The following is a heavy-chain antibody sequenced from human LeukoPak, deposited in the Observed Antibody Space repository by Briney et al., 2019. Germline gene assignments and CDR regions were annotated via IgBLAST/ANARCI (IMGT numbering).Heavy chain of an antibody. Sequence: SETLSLTCTVSGGSISSSSYYWAWVRQPPGKGLEWIASIYYSGSTYYNPSLKSRVTISVDTSKKQFSLKLSSVTAADTAVYYCARAYGYYYSYYIDVWGNGITVTVSS. CDR1: GGSISSSSYY. D-gene: IGHD3-10*01. CDR3: ARAYGYYYSYYIDV. V-gene: IGHV4-39*07. CDR2: IYYSGST. J-gene: IGHJ6*03.